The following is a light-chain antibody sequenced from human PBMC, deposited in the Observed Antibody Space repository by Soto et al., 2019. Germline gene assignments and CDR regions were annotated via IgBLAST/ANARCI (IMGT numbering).Light chain of an antibody. CDR2: GAS. CDR1: QGIRND. V-gene: IGKV1-6*01. J-gene: IGKJ1*01. CDR3: LQAIHYPWT. Sequence: IEMTQAPSSLSTSVGDRVTITCRASQGIRNDLGWYQQKPGKPPKVLIYGASNLQSGVPPRFSGSGSGTDFTLAISSLQPEDSATYYFLQAIHYPWTFGQGTKVDIK.